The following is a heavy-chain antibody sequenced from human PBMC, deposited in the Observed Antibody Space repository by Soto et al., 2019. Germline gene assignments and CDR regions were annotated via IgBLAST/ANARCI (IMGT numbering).Heavy chain of an antibody. CDR2: ISYDGSNK. Sequence: GGSLRLSCAASGFTFSSYGMHWVRQAPGKGLEWVAVISYDGSNKYYADSVKGRFTISRDNSKNTLYLQMNSLRAEDTAVYYCAKDLEYGKHPPYYGLDVWGQGTTVTVSS. D-gene: IGHD4-17*01. V-gene: IGHV3-30*18. CDR3: AKDLEYGKHPPYYGLDV. CDR1: GFTFSSYG. J-gene: IGHJ6*02.